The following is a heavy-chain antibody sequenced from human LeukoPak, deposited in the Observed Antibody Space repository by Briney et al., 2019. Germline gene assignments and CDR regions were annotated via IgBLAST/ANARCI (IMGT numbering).Heavy chain of an antibody. CDR1: GYTFTSYG. V-gene: IGHV1-18*01. CDR2: ITAYNDNT. D-gene: IGHD3-10*01. Sequence: GASVTVSFKASGYTFTSYGISWVRPAPGQGREWMGWITAYNDNTNYAQKLQGRVTMTTDTSTSTAYMELRSLRSDDTAVYYCARALLWFGEPSHIDYWGQGTLVTASS. CDR3: ARALLWFGEPSHIDY. J-gene: IGHJ4*02.